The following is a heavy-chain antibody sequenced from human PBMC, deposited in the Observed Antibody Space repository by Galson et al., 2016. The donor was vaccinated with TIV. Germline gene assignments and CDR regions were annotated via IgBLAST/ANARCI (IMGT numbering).Heavy chain of an antibody. Sequence: SLRLSCAASGFTFSDYAMNWVRQAPGRGLEWVALISYDGRKKYYADSLKGRVTISRGNSKKTLLLQMNSLSAEDTAVYYCAKEVVNSRRLDEIGAAATSFDFWGQGTLVTVSS. CDR2: ISYDGRKK. D-gene: IGHD6-13*01. CDR3: AKEVVNSRRLDEIGAAATSFDF. J-gene: IGHJ4*02. V-gene: IGHV3-30*18. CDR1: GFTFSDYA.